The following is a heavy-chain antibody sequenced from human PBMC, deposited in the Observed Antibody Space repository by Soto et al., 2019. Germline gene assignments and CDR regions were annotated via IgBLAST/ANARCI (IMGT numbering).Heavy chain of an antibody. CDR1: GFSLTSGEVG. CDR3: VHNGGGSGCDSTSCLSWFDP. J-gene: IGHJ5*02. Sequence: QITLKESGPTLVKPTQTLTLTCTFSGFSLTSGEVGVGWIRQPPGKALEWLALIYWNDDERFNPSLKNRLTIAKDTSKNQVVLTLTNMDPVDTATYYCVHNGGGSGCDSTSCLSWFDPWGQGILVTVSS. CDR2: IYWNDDE. V-gene: IGHV2-5*01. D-gene: IGHD2-2*01.